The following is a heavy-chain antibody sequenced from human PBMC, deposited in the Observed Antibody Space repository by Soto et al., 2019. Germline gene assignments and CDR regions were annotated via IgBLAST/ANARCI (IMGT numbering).Heavy chain of an antibody. Sequence: QVQLVQSGAEVKKPGASMKISCKASGYTFTTYFIHWMRQAPGQGLEWMGIINPSDESTNYAQKFKGRVTLTRDKSTTTVNMELTGLRSDDTAVYYCARAADIVMVAALENYYYGMDVWGQGTTVTVSS. J-gene: IGHJ6*02. D-gene: IGHD2-21*02. CDR2: INPSDEST. V-gene: IGHV1-46*01. CDR3: ARAADIVMVAALENYYYGMDV. CDR1: GYTFTTYF.